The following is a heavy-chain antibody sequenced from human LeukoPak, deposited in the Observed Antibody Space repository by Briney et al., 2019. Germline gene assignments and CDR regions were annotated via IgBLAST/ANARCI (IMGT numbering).Heavy chain of an antibody. Sequence: GRSLSLSCAASGFTFFTYAMHWVRQAPGKGLEWVAVISYGGSDKYYSDSVKGRFTISRHNSKNTLYLQMNSLRPDDTAVYYCARSLGAGYFDYWGQGTLVTVSS. CDR3: ARSLGAGYFDY. J-gene: IGHJ4*02. CDR2: ISYGGSDK. V-gene: IGHV3-30*04. D-gene: IGHD6-19*01. CDR1: GFTFFTYA.